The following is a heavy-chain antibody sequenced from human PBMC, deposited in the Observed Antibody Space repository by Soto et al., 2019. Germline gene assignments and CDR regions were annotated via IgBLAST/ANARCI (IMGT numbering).Heavy chain of an antibody. Sequence: SETLSLTCTVSGGSISSGGYYWSWIRQHPGKGLEWIGYIYYSGSTYYNPSLKSRVTISVDTSKNQFSLKLSSVTAADTAVYYCARGVIEYSSSTNWFDPWGQGTLVTVSS. V-gene: IGHV4-31*03. CDR1: GGSISSGGYY. CDR2: IYYSGST. CDR3: ARGVIEYSSSTNWFDP. D-gene: IGHD6-6*01. J-gene: IGHJ5*02.